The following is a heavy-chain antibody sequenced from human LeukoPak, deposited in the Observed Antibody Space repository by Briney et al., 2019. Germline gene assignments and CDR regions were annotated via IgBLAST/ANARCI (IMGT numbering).Heavy chain of an antibody. J-gene: IGHJ5*02. V-gene: IGHV1-46*01. Sequence: ASVKVSCKASGYTFTSYYMHWVRQAPGQGLEWVGLINPSGGSTSCPQNFQGRVTMTRDTSTSTVYMELSSLRSEDTAVYYCARAQSGSYLGNWFDPWGQGTLVTVSS. CDR2: INPSGGST. CDR1: GYTFTSYY. CDR3: ARAQSGSYLGNWFDP. D-gene: IGHD1-26*01.